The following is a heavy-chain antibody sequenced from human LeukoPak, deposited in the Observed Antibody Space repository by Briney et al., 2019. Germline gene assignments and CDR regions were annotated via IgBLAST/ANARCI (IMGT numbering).Heavy chain of an antibody. CDR3: ARDRSYSSSWQGAAGGMDV. CDR2: TYYRSKWYN. CDR1: GDSVSSNSAA. D-gene: IGHD6-13*01. Sequence: SQTLSLTCALSGDSVSSNSAAWNWLRQSPSRGLEWRGRTYYRSKWYNDYAVSVKSRITINPDTSKNQFSLQLNSVTPEDTAVYYCARDRSYSSSWQGAAGGMDVWGQGTTVTVSS. J-gene: IGHJ6*02. V-gene: IGHV6-1*01.